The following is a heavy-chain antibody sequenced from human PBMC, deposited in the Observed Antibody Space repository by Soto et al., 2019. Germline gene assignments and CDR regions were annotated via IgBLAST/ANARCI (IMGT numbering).Heavy chain of an antibody. J-gene: IGHJ5*02. CDR3: ARASPAGHCSSTSCYRVRWFDP. CDR1: GYTFTGYY. Sequence: ASVKVSCKASGYTFTGYYMHWVRQAPGQGLEWMGWINPNSGGTNYAQKFQGWVTMTRDTSISTAYMELSRLRSDDTAVYYCARASPAGHCSSTSCYRVRWFDPWGQGTLVTVSS. V-gene: IGHV1-2*04. D-gene: IGHD2-2*01. CDR2: INPNSGGT.